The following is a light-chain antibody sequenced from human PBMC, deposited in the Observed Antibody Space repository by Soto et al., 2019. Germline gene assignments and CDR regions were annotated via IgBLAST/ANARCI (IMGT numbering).Light chain of an antibody. V-gene: IGLV2-14*01. Sequence: QSALTQPASVSGSPGQSIAISCTGSSSDVGIYNYVSWYQQHPGKVPKLIIYEVTNRPSGVSNRFSGSKSGNTASLAITGLQAEDEADYYCQAYDSSLSGFYVFGTGTKVTVL. CDR1: SSDVGIYNY. CDR3: QAYDSSLSGFYV. J-gene: IGLJ1*01. CDR2: EVT.